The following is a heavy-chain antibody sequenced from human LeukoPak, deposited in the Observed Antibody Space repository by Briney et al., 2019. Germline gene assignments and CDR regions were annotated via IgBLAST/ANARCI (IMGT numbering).Heavy chain of an antibody. CDR1: GFTFSGYT. D-gene: IGHD3-10*01. Sequence: GGSLRLSCAASGFTFSGYTMNWVRQAPGKGLEWVSSISSSSTYIYYADSVKGRFTISRDNAKNSLYLQMNSLRAEDTAVYYCAREGFGEFLAYWGQGTLVTVSS. CDR2: ISSSSTYI. J-gene: IGHJ4*02. CDR3: AREGFGEFLAY. V-gene: IGHV3-21*01.